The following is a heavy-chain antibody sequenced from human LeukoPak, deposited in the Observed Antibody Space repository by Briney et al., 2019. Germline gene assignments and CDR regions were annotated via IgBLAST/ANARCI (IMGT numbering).Heavy chain of an antibody. CDR1: GGSLSNYY. D-gene: IGHD5-12*01. CDR2: IYHSGST. CDR3: ARHTKYSGYDSPDY. V-gene: IGHV4-59*08. Sequence: SETLSLTCTVSGGSLSNYYWSWIRQPPGKGLEWIGYIYHSGSTYYNPAFKKRVTISDDTSKNQLSLELSSVTAADTAVYYCARHTKYSGYDSPDYWGQGTLVTVSS. J-gene: IGHJ4*02.